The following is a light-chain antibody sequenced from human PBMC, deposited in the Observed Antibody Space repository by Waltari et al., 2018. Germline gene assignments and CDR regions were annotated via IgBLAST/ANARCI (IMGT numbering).Light chain of an antibody. CDR3: QQSLSIPFT. J-gene: IGKJ5*01. Sequence: DFQMTQSPSSLSASVGDRVTITCRASRSIDTYLNWYHQKPGKAPDLLIFAASHLQGGVPSRFSGSGSGTGFTLTINGVQPEDFATYYCQQSLSIPFTFGQGTRLEIK. V-gene: IGKV1-39*01. CDR1: RSIDTY. CDR2: AAS.